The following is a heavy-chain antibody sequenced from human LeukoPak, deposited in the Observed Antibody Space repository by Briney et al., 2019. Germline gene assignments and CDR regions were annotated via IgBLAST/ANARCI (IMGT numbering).Heavy chain of an antibody. V-gene: IGHV3-23*01. Sequence: GGSLRLSCVASAFTFSGHAMSWVRQAPGKGLEWVSAISGNGGSTDYADSVKGRFTISRDNSKNTLYLQMDGLRAEDTAIYYCAKDYISGSSSWYYFDYWGQGALVTVSS. CDR1: AFTFSGHA. J-gene: IGHJ4*02. CDR2: ISGNGGST. D-gene: IGHD3-10*01. CDR3: AKDYISGSSSWYYFDY.